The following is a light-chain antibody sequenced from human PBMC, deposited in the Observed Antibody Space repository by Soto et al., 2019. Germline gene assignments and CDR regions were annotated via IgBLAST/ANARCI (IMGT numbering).Light chain of an antibody. CDR3: QQYGRSPFT. J-gene: IGKJ3*01. V-gene: IGKV3-20*01. CDR1: QSFRGL. CDR2: DAS. Sequence: EVVLTQSPVTLSLSPGERATLSCRASQSFRGLLAWYQQKPGQAPRLLIYDASSRATGIPGRFSGSGSGTDFTLTISRLEPEDFAVYYCQQYGRSPFTFGPGTKVDIK.